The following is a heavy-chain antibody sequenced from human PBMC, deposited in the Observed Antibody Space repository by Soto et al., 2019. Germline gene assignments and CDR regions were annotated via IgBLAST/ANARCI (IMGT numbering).Heavy chain of an antibody. CDR3: TREIYSSGVAIAFDI. Sequence: QVHLVESGGGVVQPGRSLRLSCAASGFTFSRYAMHWVRQAPGKGLEWVAAISPDGRNIYYAESVKGRFTISRDNFKNTLYLQMNSLRVEDTAMYWCTREIYSSGVAIAFDIWGQGTMVTVSS. CDR1: GFTFSRYA. J-gene: IGHJ3*02. D-gene: IGHD3-10*01. CDR2: ISPDGRNI. V-gene: IGHV3-30*04.